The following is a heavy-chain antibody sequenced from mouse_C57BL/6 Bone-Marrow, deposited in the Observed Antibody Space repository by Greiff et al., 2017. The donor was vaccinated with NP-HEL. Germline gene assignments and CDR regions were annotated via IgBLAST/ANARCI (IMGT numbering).Heavy chain of an antibody. V-gene: IGHV5-6*01. CDR3: ARPSITTVVPHYYAMDD. CDR2: ISSGGSYT. CDR1: GFTFSSYG. J-gene: IGHJ4*01. Sequence: EVQGVESGGDLVKPGGSLKLSCAASGFTFSSYGMSWVRQTPDKRLEWVATISSGGSYTYYPDSVKGRFTISRDNAKNTLYLQMSSLKSEDTAMYYCARPSITTVVPHYYAMDDWGQGTSVTVSS. D-gene: IGHD1-1*01.